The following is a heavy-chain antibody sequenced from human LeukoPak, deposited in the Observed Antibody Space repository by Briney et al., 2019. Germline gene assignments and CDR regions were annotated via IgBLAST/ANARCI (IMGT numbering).Heavy chain of an antibody. D-gene: IGHD2-15*01. CDR1: GGSISSSSYY. V-gene: IGHV4-39*01. J-gene: IGHJ4*02. CDR3: ARRALRDSASSDY. Sequence: PSETLSLTCTVSGGSISSSSYYWGWIRQPPGKGLEWIGSIYYSGSTYYNPSLKSRVTISVDTSKNQFSLKLSSVTAADTAVYYWARRALRDSASSDYWGQGTLVTVSS. CDR2: IYYSGST.